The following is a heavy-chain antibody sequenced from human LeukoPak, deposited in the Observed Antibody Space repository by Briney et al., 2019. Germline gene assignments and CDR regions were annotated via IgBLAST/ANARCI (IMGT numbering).Heavy chain of an antibody. V-gene: IGHV3-23*01. D-gene: IGHD6-13*01. J-gene: IGHJ4*02. CDR1: GFSFSNYA. CDR3: AKGGHSSGWSFYYFDS. CDR2: LSASGGAT. Sequence: GGSLRLSCAASGFSFSNYAVTWVRQAPGTGLEWVSRLSASGGATFYADSVKGRFTISRDNSKNTLYLQMNSLRAEDTAVYYCAKGGHSSGWSFYYFDSWGQGTLVTVSS.